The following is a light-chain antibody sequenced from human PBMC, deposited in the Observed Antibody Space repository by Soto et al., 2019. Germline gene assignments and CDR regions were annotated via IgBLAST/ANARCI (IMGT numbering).Light chain of an antibody. CDR3: RQYYNYPRT. Sequence: IRMTQSPSSFSASTGDRVTITCRASQGISSYLAWYHQKPGKAPKHLIYAASTMQSGVPSWFSGSRSGTDVTLTISCMQSEDFATYYCRQYYNYPRTFGPGTKVDIK. CDR2: AAS. V-gene: IGKV1-8*01. J-gene: IGKJ3*01. CDR1: QGISSY.